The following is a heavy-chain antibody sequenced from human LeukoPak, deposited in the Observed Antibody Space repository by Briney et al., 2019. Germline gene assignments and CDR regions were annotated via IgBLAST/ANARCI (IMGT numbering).Heavy chain of an antibody. Sequence: SETLSPTCTVSGGSISSYYWSWIWQPPGRGLEWIGYIYYSGTTDYNPSLKSRVTISVDTSNNQFSLKVSSVTAADTAVYYCARSSGAYRSFDYWGQGTLVPVSS. CDR1: GGSISSYY. D-gene: IGHD1-26*01. V-gene: IGHV4-59*01. CDR3: ARSSGAYRSFDY. J-gene: IGHJ4*02. CDR2: IYYSGTT.